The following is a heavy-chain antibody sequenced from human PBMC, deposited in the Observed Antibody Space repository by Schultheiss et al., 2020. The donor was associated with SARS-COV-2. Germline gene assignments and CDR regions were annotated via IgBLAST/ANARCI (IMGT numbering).Heavy chain of an antibody. CDR3: ARDADHLVGATNSLFDY. CDR1: GFTFSNYA. D-gene: IGHD1-26*01. Sequence: GGSLRLSCAAFGFTFSNYAMHWVRQAPGKGLEWVAVISDDGSDKYYADSVKGRFTISRDNSKNTLYLQMNSLRAEDTAVYYCARDADHLVGATNSLFDYWGQGTLVTVSS. CDR2: ISDDGSDK. J-gene: IGHJ4*02. V-gene: IGHV3-30*04.